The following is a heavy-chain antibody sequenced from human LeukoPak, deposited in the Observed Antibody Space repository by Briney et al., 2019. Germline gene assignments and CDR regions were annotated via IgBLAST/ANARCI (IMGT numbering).Heavy chain of an antibody. CDR2: INSNSGGT. CDR1: GYTFTGYY. V-gene: IGHV1-2*02. J-gene: IGHJ4*02. D-gene: IGHD6-6*01. Sequence: ASVKVSCKASGYTFTGYYMHWVRQAPGQGLEWMGWINSNSGGTNYAQKFQGRVTMTRDTSISTAYMELSRLRSDDTAVYYCAREPIAARPYFDYWGQGTLVTVSS. CDR3: AREPIAARPYFDY.